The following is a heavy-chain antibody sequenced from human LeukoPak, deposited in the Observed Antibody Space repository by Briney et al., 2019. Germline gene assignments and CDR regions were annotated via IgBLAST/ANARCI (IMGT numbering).Heavy chain of an antibody. CDR2: NHPGDSNT. Sequence: GEALKISWKGSGYNFTTFRIGWVRQRPGKGLEWMGTNHPGDSNTRNSQSFQGQVNISADESINNAYLQWSSLRASDTAMYYCARQSYSGYQYPSGVDVWGQGTTVAVSS. CDR1: GYNFTTFR. D-gene: IGHD5-12*01. V-gene: IGHV5-51*01. J-gene: IGHJ6*02. CDR3: ARQSYSGYQYPSGVDV.